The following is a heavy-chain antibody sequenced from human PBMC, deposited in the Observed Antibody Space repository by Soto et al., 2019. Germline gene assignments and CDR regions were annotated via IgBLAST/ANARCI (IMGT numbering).Heavy chain of an antibody. D-gene: IGHD3-10*01. CDR3: VSGWAFDS. Sequence: PSETLSLTCTVSGGSISDFYWSWIRQPPGKGLEWIAYVYYSGATNYNPSLKSRVTMSVDTSKKQFSLRLSSVTAADTAVYYCVSGWAFDSWGQGSLGTVSS. V-gene: IGHV4-59*01. J-gene: IGHJ4*02. CDR1: GGSISDFY. CDR2: VYYSGAT.